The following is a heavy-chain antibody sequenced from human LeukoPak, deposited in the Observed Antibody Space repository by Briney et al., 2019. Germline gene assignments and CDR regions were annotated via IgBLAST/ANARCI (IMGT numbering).Heavy chain of an antibody. CDR1: GYTFTSYG. Sequence: ASVKVSRKASGYTFTSYGISWVRQAPGQGLEWMGWISAYNGNTNYAQKLQDRVTMTTDTSTTTTYMELRSLRSDDTAVYYCARDYPLRFFTTDLTYYDILTGYPLRAFDIWGQGTMVTVSS. V-gene: IGHV1-18*01. CDR2: ISAYNGNT. J-gene: IGHJ3*02. D-gene: IGHD3-9*01. CDR3: ARDYPLRFFTTDLTYYDILTGYPLRAFDI.